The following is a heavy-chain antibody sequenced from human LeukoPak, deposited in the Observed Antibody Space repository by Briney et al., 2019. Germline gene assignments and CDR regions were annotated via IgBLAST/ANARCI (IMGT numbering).Heavy chain of an antibody. CDR1: GFTFSSYG. D-gene: IGHD2-15*01. CDR2: ISYDGSNK. V-gene: IGHV3-30*18. J-gene: IGHJ4*02. Sequence: GRSLRLSCAASGFTFSSYGMHWVRQAPGKGLGWVAVISYDGSNKHYADSVKGRFTVSRDNSKNTLYLQMDSLRAEDTAVYYCANDRGYCSGGSCYYLDFWGQGTLVTVSS. CDR3: ANDRGYCSGGSCYYLDF.